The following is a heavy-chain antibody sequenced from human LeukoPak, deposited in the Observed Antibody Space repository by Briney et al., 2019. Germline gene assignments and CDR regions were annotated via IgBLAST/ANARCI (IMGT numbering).Heavy chain of an antibody. V-gene: IGHV4-34*01. CDR3: VRGGHLNCSGGSCYSGPRENWFDP. CDR1: GGSFSGYY. CDR2: INHSGST. Sequence: SETLSLTCAVYGGSFSGYYWSWIRQPPGKGLEWIGEINHSGSTNYNPSLKSRVTISVDTSKNQSSLKLSSVTAADTAVYYCVRGGHLNCSGGSCYSGPRENWFDPWGQGTLVTVSS. J-gene: IGHJ5*02. D-gene: IGHD2-15*01.